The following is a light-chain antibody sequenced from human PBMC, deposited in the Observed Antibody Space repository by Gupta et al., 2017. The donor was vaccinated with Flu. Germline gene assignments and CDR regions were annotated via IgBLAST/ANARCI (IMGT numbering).Light chain of an antibody. J-gene: IGKJ2*01. V-gene: IGKV2-28*01. CDR2: LGS. CDR1: QSLLHSNGYNY. CDR3: RQALQTRYT. Sequence: SLPVTPGEPASISCRSSQSLLHSNGYNYLDWYLQKPGQSPQLLIYLGSNRASGVPDRFSGSGSGTDFTLKISRVEAEDVGVYYCRQALQTRYTFGQGTKMEIK.